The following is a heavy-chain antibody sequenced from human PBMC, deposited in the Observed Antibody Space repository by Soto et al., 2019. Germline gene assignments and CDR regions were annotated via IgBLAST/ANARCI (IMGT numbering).Heavy chain of an antibody. CDR1: GYTFTGYH. CDR2: INPNRGDT. CDR3: GRAQGGRIQLTIIDPTSMHV. D-gene: IGHD1-1*01. V-gene: IGHV1-2*02. J-gene: IGHJ6*02. Sequence: VQLVQSGPEVKKPGASVKVSCKAFGYTFTGYHLHWVRQAPRQGLQWMGWINPNRGDTLYPDKFQGRVTMTRDTYTSTAYMELRSLTSDTTVVYLCGRAQGGRIQLTIIDPTSMHVRGQGTPVTVSS.